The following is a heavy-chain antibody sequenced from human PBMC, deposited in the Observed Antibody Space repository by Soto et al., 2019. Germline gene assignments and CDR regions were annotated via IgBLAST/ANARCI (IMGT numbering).Heavy chain of an antibody. D-gene: IGHD6-6*01. CDR3: ARDPHEYSSLSWFDP. J-gene: IGHJ5*02. CDR2: IIPIFGTA. V-gene: IGHV1-69*13. Sequence: VASVNFSFKASGGTFSSYAISWVRQAPGQGLELMGGIIPIFGTANSAQKFQGRVTITAXXXXXXAXMXLXXXRPEDTAVYYCARDPHEYSSLSWFDPWGHGTLITVPP. CDR1: GGTFSSYA.